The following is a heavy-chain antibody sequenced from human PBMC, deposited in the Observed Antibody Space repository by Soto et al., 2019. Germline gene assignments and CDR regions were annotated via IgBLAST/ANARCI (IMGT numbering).Heavy chain of an antibody. Sequence: QVQLVESGGGVVQPGRSLRLSCAASGFTFSSYGMHWVRQAPGKGLEWVAVISYDGSNKYYADSVKGRFTISRDNSKNTLDLQMNSLRAEDTAVYYCAKDEVLVVVVARDYYGMDVWGQGTTVTVSS. CDR2: ISYDGSNK. CDR3: AKDEVLVVVVARDYYGMDV. J-gene: IGHJ6*02. CDR1: GFTFSSYG. V-gene: IGHV3-30*18. D-gene: IGHD2-15*01.